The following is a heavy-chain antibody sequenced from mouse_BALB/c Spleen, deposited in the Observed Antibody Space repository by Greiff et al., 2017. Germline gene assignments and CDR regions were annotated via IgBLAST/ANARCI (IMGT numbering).Heavy chain of an antibody. V-gene: IGHV3-6*02. CDR3: ARESGYYFYYAMDN. J-gene: IGHJ4*01. Sequence: EVQLVESGPGLVKPSQSLSLTCSVTGYSITSGYYWNWIRQFPGNKLEWMGYISYDGSNNYNPSLKNRISITRDTSKNQFFLKLNSVTTEDTATYYCARESGYYFYYAMDNGGQGTSVTVST. CDR2: ISYDGSN. D-gene: IGHD2-3*01. CDR1: GYSITSGYY.